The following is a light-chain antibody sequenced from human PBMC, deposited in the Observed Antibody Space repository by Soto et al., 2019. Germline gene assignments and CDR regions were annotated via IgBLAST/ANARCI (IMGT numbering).Light chain of an antibody. CDR2: INT. V-gene: IGLV1-40*01. Sequence: QSVLTQPPSVSGAPGQRVTISCTGSSSNIGAGYDVHWYQQLPGTAPRLLIFINTNRPSGVPDRFSGSKSGTSASLAITGLQAEDEADYYCQSCDSSLSGYVFGTGTKVTVL. CDR1: SSNIGAGYD. CDR3: QSCDSSLSGYV. J-gene: IGLJ1*01.